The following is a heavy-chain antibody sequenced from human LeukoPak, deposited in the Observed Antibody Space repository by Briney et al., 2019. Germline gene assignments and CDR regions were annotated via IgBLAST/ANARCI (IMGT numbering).Heavy chain of an antibody. D-gene: IGHD3-3*01. CDR1: GFTFSDFY. CDR2: ISRSSGYI. V-gene: IGHV3-11*06. Sequence: PGGSLRLSCAASGFTFSDFYMSWIRQTPGKGLEWVSSISRSSGYIYYADSVKGRFTISRDNAKNSLYLQMNSLRAEDTAVYYCARATPYYDFWSGYYADAFDIWGQGTMVTVSS. CDR3: ARATPYYDFWSGYYADAFDI. J-gene: IGHJ3*02.